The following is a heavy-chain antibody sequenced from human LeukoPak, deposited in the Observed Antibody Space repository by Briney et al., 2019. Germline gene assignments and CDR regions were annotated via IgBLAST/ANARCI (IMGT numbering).Heavy chain of an antibody. D-gene: IGHD6-19*01. CDR3: ATIPPSSGWYEVDY. J-gene: IGHJ4*02. CDR2: INHSGST. CDR1: GGSFSGYY. V-gene: IGHV4-34*01. Sequence: SETLSLTCAVYGGSFSGYYWSWIRQPPGKGLEWIGEINHSGSTNYNPSLKSRVTISVDTSQNQFSLKLSSVTAADTAVYYCATIPPSSGWYEVDYWGQGTLVTVSS.